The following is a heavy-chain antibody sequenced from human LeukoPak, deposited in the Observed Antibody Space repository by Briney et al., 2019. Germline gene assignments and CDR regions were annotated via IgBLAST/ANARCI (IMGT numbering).Heavy chain of an antibody. CDR3: SREAPAVGAIRYFDY. CDR2: IYYSGST. Sequence: ASETLSLTCTVSGGSISSYYWSWIRQPPGKGLEWIGDIYYSGSTNYNPSLKSRVTISVDTSKNQFPLKLSSVTAADTAVYYCSREAPAVGAIRYFDYWGQRTLVTVSS. V-gene: IGHV4-59*01. D-gene: IGHD1-26*01. CDR1: GGSISSYY. J-gene: IGHJ4*02.